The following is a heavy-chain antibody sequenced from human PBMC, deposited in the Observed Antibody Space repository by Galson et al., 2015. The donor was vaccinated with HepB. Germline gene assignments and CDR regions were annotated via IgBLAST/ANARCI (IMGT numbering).Heavy chain of an antibody. J-gene: IGHJ4*02. CDR2: IRSKANSYAT. Sequence: SLRLSCAASGFTFSGSAMHWVRQASGKGLEWVGRIRSKANSYATAYAASVKGRFTVSRDDSKNTAYLQMNSLKTEDTAVYYCTRLGRDYYDSSCYVYWGQGTLVTVSS. V-gene: IGHV3-73*01. CDR3: TRLGRDYYDSSCYVY. CDR1: GFTFSGSA. D-gene: IGHD3-22*01.